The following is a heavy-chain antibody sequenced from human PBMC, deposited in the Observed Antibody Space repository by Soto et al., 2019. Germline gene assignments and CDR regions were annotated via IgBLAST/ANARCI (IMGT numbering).Heavy chain of an antibody. V-gene: IGHV3-21*01. Sequence: LRLSCAASGFTFSSYSMNWVRQAPGKGLEWVSSISSSSSYIYYADSVKGRFTISRDNAKNSLYLQMNSLRAEDTAVYYCARDPTWIQLSFDYWGQGTMVTVYS. CDR3: ARDPTWIQLSFDY. CDR2: ISSSSSYI. J-gene: IGHJ4*02. D-gene: IGHD5-18*01. CDR1: GFTFSSYS.